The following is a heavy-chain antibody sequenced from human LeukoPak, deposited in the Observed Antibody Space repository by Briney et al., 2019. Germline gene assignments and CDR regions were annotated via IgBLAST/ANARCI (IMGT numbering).Heavy chain of an antibody. Sequence: PGGTLRLSCAASGFTFSSYWMSWVRQAPGKGREGGANIKQEGSEKYYVDSVKGRFTISRDNAKNSLYLQMNSLRAEATAVYYCARDDCSSISCYHNWFAPCGQGTLVTVSS. CDR3: ARDDCSSISCYHNWFAP. D-gene: IGHD2-2*01. CDR1: GFTFSSYW. J-gene: IGHJ5*02. CDR2: IKQEGSEK. V-gene: IGHV3-7*01.